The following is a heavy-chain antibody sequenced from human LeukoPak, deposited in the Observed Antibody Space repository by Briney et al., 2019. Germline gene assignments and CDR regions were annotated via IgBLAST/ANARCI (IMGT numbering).Heavy chain of an antibody. CDR2: IRFDATNK. D-gene: IGHD2/OR15-2a*01. CDR1: GFIFSGSS. J-gene: IGHJ4*02. V-gene: IGHV3-30*02. CDR3: AKEQYPGYFDY. Sequence: GGSLRLSCAASGFIFSGSSMHWVRQAPGKGLEWVSFIRFDATNKYYAASVKGRFTISRDNSNNTLFLQLNDLRTEDTATYFCAKEQYPGYFDYWGQGTLVTVSS.